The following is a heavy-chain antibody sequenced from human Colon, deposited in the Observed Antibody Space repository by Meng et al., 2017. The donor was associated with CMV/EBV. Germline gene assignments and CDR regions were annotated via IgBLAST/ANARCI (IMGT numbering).Heavy chain of an antibody. V-gene: IGHV3-23*01. CDR2: ISSNGDST. CDR3: ATLKWLNYHFEY. CDR1: GFSFSNYA. Sequence: CVASGFSFSNYAMSGGRQAPGRGLEWVSSISSNGDSTYYAESVKGRFIVSRDNSKNTLYLQVNGLRAEDTAVYYCATLKWLNYHFEYWGQGTLVTVSS. J-gene: IGHJ4*02. D-gene: IGHD5-24*01.